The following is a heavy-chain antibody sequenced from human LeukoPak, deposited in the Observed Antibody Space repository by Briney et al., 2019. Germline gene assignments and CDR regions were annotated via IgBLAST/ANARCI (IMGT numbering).Heavy chain of an antibody. V-gene: IGHV3-30-3*01. CDR3: AREFYSSSWYDAFDI. D-gene: IGHD6-13*01. CDR2: ISYDGSNK. Sequence: GGSLRLSCAASGFTFSSYAMHWVRQAPGKGLEWVAVISYDGSNKYYADSVKGRFTISRDNSKNTLYLQMNSLRAENTAVYYCAREFYSSSWYDAFDIWGQGTMVTVSS. J-gene: IGHJ3*02. CDR1: GFTFSSYA.